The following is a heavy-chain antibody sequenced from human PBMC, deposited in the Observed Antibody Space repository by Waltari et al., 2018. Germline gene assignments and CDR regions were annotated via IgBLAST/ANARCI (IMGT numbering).Heavy chain of an antibody. CDR3: ARDRGSYVLGAFDI. V-gene: IGHV3-48*01. D-gene: IGHD1-26*01. Sequence: EVQLVESGGGLVQPGGSLRLSCAASGFTFSSYSMNWVRQAPGKGLEWVSYISSSSSTIYYADSVKGRFTISRDNAKNSLYLQMNSLRAEDTAVYYCARDRGSYVLGAFDIWGQGTMVTVSS. CDR2: ISSSSSTI. CDR1: GFTFSSYS. J-gene: IGHJ3*02.